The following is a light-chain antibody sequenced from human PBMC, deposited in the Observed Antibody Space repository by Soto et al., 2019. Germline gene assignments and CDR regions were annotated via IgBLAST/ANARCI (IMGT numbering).Light chain of an antibody. Sequence: VMTQSPTTLSVSPGEGATLSCRASHSVGSNLAWYQQNPGQAPRLLIYGASTRATGVPARFSGSGSATQFTLTISSLQSEDSGFYYCQQYKQWPVAFGGGTKVEIK. CDR3: QQYKQWPVA. CDR1: HSVGSN. J-gene: IGKJ4*01. CDR2: GAS. V-gene: IGKV3-15*01.